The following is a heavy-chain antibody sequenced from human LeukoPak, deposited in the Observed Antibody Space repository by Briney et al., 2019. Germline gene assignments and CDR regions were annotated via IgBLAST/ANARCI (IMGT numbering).Heavy chain of an antibody. CDR1: GGSISSYY. J-gene: IGHJ6*03. CDR3: ARASPGYDSSGYLQGYYYMDV. D-gene: IGHD3-22*01. V-gene: IGHV4-59*12. CDR2: IYYSGST. Sequence: PSETLSLTCTVSGGSISSYYWSWIRQPPGKGLEWIGYIYYSGSTNYNPSLKSRVTISVDTSKNQFSLKLSSVAAADTAVYYCARASPGYDSSGYLQGYYYMDVWGKGTTVTVSS.